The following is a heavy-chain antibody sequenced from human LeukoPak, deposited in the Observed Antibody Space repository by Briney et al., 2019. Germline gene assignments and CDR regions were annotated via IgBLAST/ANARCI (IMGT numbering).Heavy chain of an antibody. Sequence: ASVKVSCKASGYTFTNYAMNWVRQAPGQGLEWMGWINTNTGNPTYAQGFTGRFVFSLDTSVSTAYLQINSLEADDTAIYYCARDRDWFEPWGQGTLATVSS. CDR1: GYTFTNYA. CDR3: ARDRDWFEP. CDR2: INTNTGNP. J-gene: IGHJ5*02. D-gene: IGHD3-10*01. V-gene: IGHV7-4-1*02.